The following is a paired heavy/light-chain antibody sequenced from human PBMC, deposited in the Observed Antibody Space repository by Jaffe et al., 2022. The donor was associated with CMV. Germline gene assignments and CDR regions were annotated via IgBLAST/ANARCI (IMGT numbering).Heavy chain of an antibody. J-gene: IGHJ4*02. Sequence: EVQLVESGGGLVQPGGSLRLSCAASGFAVSAAYMNWVRQAPGKGLEWVSVIYSAGNTYYADSVKGRFTISRDNSKNALFLQMNSLRVEDTAVYYCARDLSGQWAADYWGQGTLVTVSS. CDR1: GFAVSAAY. V-gene: IGHV3-66*01. CDR2: IYSAGNT. D-gene: IGHD1-26*01. CDR3: ARDLSGQWAADY.
Light chain of an antibody. J-gene: IGKJ2*01. CDR3: QQYGSSPPYT. CDR1: QSVTRSY. V-gene: IGKV3-20*01. Sequence: EIVLTQSPGTLSLSPGEGATLSCRASQSVTRSYLAWYQQKTGQAPRLLIYGTSTRATGIPDRFSGSGSGTDFTLTIRRVEPEDFAVYYCQQYGSSPPYTFGQGTKLEIK. CDR2: GTS.